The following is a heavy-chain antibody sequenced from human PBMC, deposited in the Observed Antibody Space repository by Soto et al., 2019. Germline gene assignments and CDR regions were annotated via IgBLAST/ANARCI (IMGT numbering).Heavy chain of an antibody. CDR3: TRVGRYDFWSGTLAFDI. V-gene: IGHV3-49*04. D-gene: IGHD3-3*01. CDR1: GFTFGDYA. J-gene: IGHJ3*02. Sequence: GGSLRLSCTASGFTFGDYAMSWVRQAPGKGLEWVGFIRSKAYGGTTEYAASVKGRFTISRDDSKSIAYLQMNSLKTEDTAAYYCTRVGRYDFWSGTLAFDIWGQGTMVTVSS. CDR2: IRSKAYGGTT.